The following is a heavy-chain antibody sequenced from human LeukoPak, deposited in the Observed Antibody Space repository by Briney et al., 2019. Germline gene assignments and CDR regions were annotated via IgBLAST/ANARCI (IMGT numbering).Heavy chain of an antibody. D-gene: IGHD2-8*01. J-gene: IGHJ6*03. V-gene: IGHV4-59*08. CDR1: GGSISSYY. CDR3: ARQYAYYYYYMDV. CDR2: IYYSGST. Sequence: SETLSLTCTVSGGSISSYYWSWIRQPPGKGLEWIGYIYYSGSTNYNPSLKSRVTISVDTSKNQFSLKLSSVTAAVTAVYYCARQYAYYYYYMDVWGKGTTVIVSS.